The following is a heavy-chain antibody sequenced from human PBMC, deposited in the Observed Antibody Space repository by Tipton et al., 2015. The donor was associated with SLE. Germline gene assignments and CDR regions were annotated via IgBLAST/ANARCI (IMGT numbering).Heavy chain of an antibody. D-gene: IGHD6-19*01. CDR1: GGSFSGYY. CDR2: IYHSGST. CDR3: ASWGYSSGWYDY. J-gene: IGHJ4*02. V-gene: IGHV4-34*01. Sequence: TLSLTCAVYGGSFSGYYWSWIRQPPGKGLEWIGEIYHSGSTNYNPSLKSRVTISVDKSKNQFSLKLSSVTAADTAVYYCASWGYSSGWYDYWGQGTLVTVSS.